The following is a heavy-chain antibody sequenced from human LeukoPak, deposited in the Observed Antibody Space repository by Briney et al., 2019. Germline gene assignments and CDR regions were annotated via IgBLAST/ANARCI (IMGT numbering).Heavy chain of an antibody. CDR2: IYYSGST. D-gene: IGHD1-14*01. V-gene: IGHV4-39*01. J-gene: IGHJ5*02. CDR1: GGSISSSSYY. Sequence: ETLSLTCTVSGGSISSSSYYWGWLRQPPGTGLEWIGSIYYSGSTYYNPSLKSRVTISVDTSKNQFSLKLSSVTAADTAVYYCARTLGYRKNWFDPWGQGTLVTVSS. CDR3: ARTLGYRKNWFDP.